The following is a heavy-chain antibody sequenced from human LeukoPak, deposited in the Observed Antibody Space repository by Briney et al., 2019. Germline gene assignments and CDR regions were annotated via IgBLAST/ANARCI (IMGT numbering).Heavy chain of an antibody. Sequence: GGSLRLSCAASGFTFSSYAMHCVRQAPGKGLEGVAVISYDGSNKYYADSVKGRFTISRDNSKHTLYLQMNSLSAEATAVYYCARGSASSNYFDYWGQGTLVTVSS. V-gene: IGHV3-30-3*01. CDR1: GFTFSSYA. D-gene: IGHD2-15*01. J-gene: IGHJ4*02. CDR2: ISYDGSNK. CDR3: ARGSASSNYFDY.